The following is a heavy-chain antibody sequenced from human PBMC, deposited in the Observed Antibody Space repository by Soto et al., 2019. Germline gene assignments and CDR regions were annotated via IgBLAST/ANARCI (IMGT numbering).Heavy chain of an antibody. CDR3: ARDLWWYLH. V-gene: IGHV3-23*01. D-gene: IGHD2-15*01. Sequence: EVQLLESGGGLVQPGGALRLSCAGSGFTFSSHAMSWVRQAPGKGLERISSISAGSEGAYYADSVKGRFTIARDNSNNALYLQMTSLSAEDTAVYYCARDLWWYLHWGQGTLVTVSS. CDR2: ISAGSEGA. J-gene: IGHJ4*02. CDR1: GFTFSSHA.